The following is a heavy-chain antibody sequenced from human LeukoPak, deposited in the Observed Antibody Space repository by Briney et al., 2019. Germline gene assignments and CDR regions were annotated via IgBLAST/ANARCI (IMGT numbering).Heavy chain of an antibody. V-gene: IGHV5-51*01. Sequence: KGGESLKISCKGSGYSFTSYWIGWVRQMPGRGLEWMGIIYPGDSDTRYSPSFQGQVTISADKSISTAYLQWSSLKASDTAMYYCARTYNWNDPSFDYWGQGTLVTVSS. CDR3: ARTYNWNDPSFDY. CDR2: IYPGDSDT. D-gene: IGHD1-20*01. J-gene: IGHJ4*02. CDR1: GYSFTSYW.